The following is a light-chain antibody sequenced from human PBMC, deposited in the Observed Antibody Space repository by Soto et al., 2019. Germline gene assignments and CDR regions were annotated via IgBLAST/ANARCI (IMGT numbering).Light chain of an antibody. CDR3: QHRNKWPYT. J-gene: IGKJ2*01. CDR1: QSVDDY. CDR2: DAS. Sequence: DIVLTQSPATLSLSPGERATLFCRASQSVDDYLLWFQQKPGQPPRLLIYDASNRASGIPARFTGSGSGTDFTLTISRLEPEDFAVYLCQHRNKWPYTFGPGTKLEIK. V-gene: IGKV3-11*01.